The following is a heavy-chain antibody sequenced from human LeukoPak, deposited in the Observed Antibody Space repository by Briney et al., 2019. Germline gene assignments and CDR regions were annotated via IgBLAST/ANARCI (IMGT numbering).Heavy chain of an antibody. D-gene: IGHD1-26*01. CDR2: FDPEDGET. Sequence: ASVNVSCKVSGYTLTELSMHWVRQAPGKGLEWMGGFDPEDGETIYAQKFQGRVTMTEDTSTDTAYMELSSLRSEDTAVYYCATGEWELNPGNFDYWGQGTLVTVSS. CDR1: GYTLTELS. CDR3: ATGEWELNPGNFDY. J-gene: IGHJ4*02. V-gene: IGHV1-24*01.